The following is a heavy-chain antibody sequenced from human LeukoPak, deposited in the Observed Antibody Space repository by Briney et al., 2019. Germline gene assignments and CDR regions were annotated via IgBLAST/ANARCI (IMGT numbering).Heavy chain of an antibody. CDR1: GGSISSYY. CDR3: ARTSNYWSPYFDY. Sequence: SETLSLTCTVSGGSISSYYWSWIRQPAGKGLEWIGRIYTSGSTNYNPSLKSRVTISIDTSKNKFSLKLTSVTAADTAVYYCARTSNYWSPYFDYWGQGALVTVSS. CDR2: IYTSGST. J-gene: IGHJ4*02. V-gene: IGHV4-4*07. D-gene: IGHD1-1*01.